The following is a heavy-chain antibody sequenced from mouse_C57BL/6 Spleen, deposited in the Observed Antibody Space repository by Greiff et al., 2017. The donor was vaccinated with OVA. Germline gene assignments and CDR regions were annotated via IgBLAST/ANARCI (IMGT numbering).Heavy chain of an antibody. CDR2: IYPGSGST. CDR1: GYTFTSYW. CDR3: ARCGTTVVAGGAMDY. D-gene: IGHD1-1*01. J-gene: IGHJ4*01. Sequence: QVQLQQPGAELVKPGASVKMSCKASGYTFTSYWITWVKQRPGQGLEWIGDIYPGSGSTNYNEKFKSKATLTVETSSSTAYMQLSSLTSEDSAVYFCARCGTTVVAGGAMDYWGQGTSVTVSS. V-gene: IGHV1-55*01.